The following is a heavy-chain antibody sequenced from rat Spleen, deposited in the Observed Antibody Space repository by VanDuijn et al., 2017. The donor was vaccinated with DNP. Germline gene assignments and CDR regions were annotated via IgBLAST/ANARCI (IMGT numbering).Heavy chain of an antibody. CDR1: GFTFSDYA. J-gene: IGHJ2*01. Sequence: EVQLVESGGGLVQPGRSLKLSCAASGFTFSDYAMAWVRQAPKKSLEWVATISTSGCRTYYPDSLKGRFTISRDNAKSSLYLQMNSLKSEDTATYYCARHYSSSAMDAWGQGVMVTVSS. CDR3: ARHYSSSAMDA. D-gene: IGHD1-2*01. V-gene: IGHV5-7*01. CDR2: ISTSGCRT.